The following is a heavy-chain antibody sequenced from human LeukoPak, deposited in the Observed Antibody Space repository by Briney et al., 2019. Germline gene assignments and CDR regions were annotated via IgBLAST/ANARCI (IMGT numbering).Heavy chain of an antibody. D-gene: IGHD2-21*01. Sequence: ASVKVSCKASGGTFSSYTISWVRQAPGQGLEWMGRIIPILGIANYAQKFQGRVTITADKSTNTAYMELSSLRSEDTAVYYCATLGYCGGDCSVWFDPWGQGTLVTVSS. J-gene: IGHJ5*02. CDR2: IIPILGIA. CDR3: ATLGYCGGDCSVWFDP. V-gene: IGHV1-69*02. CDR1: GGTFSSYT.